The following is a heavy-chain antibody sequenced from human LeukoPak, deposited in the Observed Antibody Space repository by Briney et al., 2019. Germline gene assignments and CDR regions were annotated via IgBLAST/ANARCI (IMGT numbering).Heavy chain of an antibody. D-gene: IGHD3-22*01. J-gene: IGHJ4*02. V-gene: IGHV1-18*01. CDR1: GYTFTSYD. CDR2: ISAYNGNT. Sequence: ASVKVSCKASGYTFTSYDINWVRQAPGQGLEWMGWISAYNGNTNYAQKLQGRVTMTTDTSTSTAYMELRSLRSDDTAVYYCARGVAYDSSGYYFNFDYWGQGTLVTVSS. CDR3: ARGVAYDSSGYYFNFDY.